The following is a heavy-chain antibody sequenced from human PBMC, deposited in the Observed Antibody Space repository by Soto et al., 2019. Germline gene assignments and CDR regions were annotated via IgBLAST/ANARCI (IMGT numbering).Heavy chain of an antibody. Sequence: SPTLSLTCAISGDSVSSNSAAWNWIRQSPSRGLEWLGRTYYRSKWYNDYAVSVKSRITINPDTSKNQFSLQLNSVTPEDTAVYYCARCRYCSGGSCYSNQYYYYYYMDVWGKGTTVTVSS. D-gene: IGHD2-15*01. CDR1: GDSVSSNSAA. V-gene: IGHV6-1*01. CDR2: TYYRSKWYN. CDR3: ARCRYCSGGSCYSNQYYYYYYMDV. J-gene: IGHJ6*03.